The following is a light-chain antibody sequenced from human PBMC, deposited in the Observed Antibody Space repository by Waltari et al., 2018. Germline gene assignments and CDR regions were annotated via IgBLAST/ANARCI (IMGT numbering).Light chain of an antibody. CDR3: GTWDSSLDSYV. Sequence: QSVLTQPPSVSAAPGQKVTVSCSGTTSNIGNYYVSWYQHLPGTAPKLLIFDNSQRPSGIPARFSGSKSGTSATLGITGLQTGDEADYYCGTWDSSLDSYVFGSGSKVTVL. V-gene: IGLV1-51*01. J-gene: IGLJ1*01. CDR2: DNS. CDR1: TSNIGNYY.